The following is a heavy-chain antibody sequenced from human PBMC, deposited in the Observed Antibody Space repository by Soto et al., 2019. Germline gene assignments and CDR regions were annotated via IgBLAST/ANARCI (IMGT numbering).Heavy chain of an antibody. V-gene: IGHV4-59*08. CDR2: MYYGGRT. CDR1: GGSISSYY. CDR3: ARGTPSPLIVRSSRGPWFDP. J-gene: IGHJ5*02. Sequence: PSATPSLTCTGSGGSISSYYWSWIRQPPGKGLEWIGYMYYGGRTNYNPSLKSRVTISVDTSKMQVSLKLSSVTAADTAVYFCARGTPSPLIVRSSRGPWFDPWGQGTLVTVSS. D-gene: IGHD2-15*01.